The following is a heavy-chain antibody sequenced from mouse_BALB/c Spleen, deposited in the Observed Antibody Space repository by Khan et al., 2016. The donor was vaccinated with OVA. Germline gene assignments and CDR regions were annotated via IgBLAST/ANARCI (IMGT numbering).Heavy chain of an antibody. CDR1: GYSITSGYA. J-gene: IGHJ2*01. Sequence: EVKLLESGPGLVKPSQSLSLTCTVTGYSITSGYAWNWIRQFPGNKLEWMGYISYSGGTSYNPSLKSRISITRDTSKNQFFLQLNSVTTEDTATYYCARGNYYGCYFDYWGQGTTLTVSS. CDR3: ARGNYYGCYFDY. CDR2: ISYSGGT. D-gene: IGHD1-1*01. V-gene: IGHV3-2*02.